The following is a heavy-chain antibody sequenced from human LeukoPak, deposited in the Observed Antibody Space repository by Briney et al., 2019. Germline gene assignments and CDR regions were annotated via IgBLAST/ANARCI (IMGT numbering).Heavy chain of an antibody. Sequence: SGGSLRLSCAASGFTFSSHWMTWVRQAPGKGLEWVANINQDGSERYYVDYVKGRFTISRDNAKNSLYLQMNSLRAEDTAVYYCARDSEYSSSFAFDIWGQGTMVTVSS. V-gene: IGHV3-7*01. CDR2: INQDGSER. D-gene: IGHD6-13*01. J-gene: IGHJ3*02. CDR1: GFTFSSHW. CDR3: ARDSEYSSSFAFDI.